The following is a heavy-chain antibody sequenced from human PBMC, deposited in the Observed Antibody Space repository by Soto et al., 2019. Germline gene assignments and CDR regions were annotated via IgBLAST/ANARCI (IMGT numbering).Heavy chain of an antibody. D-gene: IGHD6-13*01. CDR1: GGSISTTDW. J-gene: IGHJ4*02. V-gene: IGHV4-4*02. CDR3: ATGPEYSSRWFSN. Sequence: SETLSLTCAVSGGSISTTDWGCWVRQPPGKGLEWIGEVYHSGSFNYNPSLKSRLTISVDKSKNQFSLNLSSVTVADTAVYYCATGPEYSSRWFSNWGQGTLVTVSS. CDR2: VYHSGSF.